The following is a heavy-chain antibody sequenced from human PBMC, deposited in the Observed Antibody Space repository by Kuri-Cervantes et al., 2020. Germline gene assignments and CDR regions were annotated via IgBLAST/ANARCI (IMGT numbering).Heavy chain of an antibody. Sequence: GGSLRLSCAASGFTFSSYGMHWVRQAPGKGLEWVSDISHVSGDTYYADSVKGRFTISRDNAKNSLYMQMNSLRAEDTAVYYCARDTRAYGSGTYYFDYWGQGTLVTVSS. J-gene: IGHJ4*02. CDR2: ISHVSGDT. CDR3: ARDTRAYGSGTYYFDY. V-gene: IGHV3-21*01. D-gene: IGHD3-10*01. CDR1: GFTFSSYG.